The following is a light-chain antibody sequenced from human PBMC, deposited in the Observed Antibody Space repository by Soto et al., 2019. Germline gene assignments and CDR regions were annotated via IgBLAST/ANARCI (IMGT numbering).Light chain of an antibody. J-gene: IGLJ1*01. CDR2: DND. V-gene: IGLV1-51*01. CDR3: GTWDSGLSIGV. CDR1: SSDIGNNY. Sequence: QSVLTQPPSVSAAPGQRVTISCSGSSSDIGNNYVSWYQHLPGTAPKLLIYDNDERPSGIPDRFSGSKSGTSATLGITGHQTGDEADYYCGTWDSGLSIGVFGTGTKVTVL.